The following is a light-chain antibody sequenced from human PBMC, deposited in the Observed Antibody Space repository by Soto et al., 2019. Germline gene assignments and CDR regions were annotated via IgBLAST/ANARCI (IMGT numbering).Light chain of an antibody. J-gene: IGKJ4*01. Sequence: DIQLTQSPSFLSASLGDRVTITRRASQGIGSYLAWYQQKPGKAPRLLIYAASTLQSGVPSRFSGSGSDTEFTLTISSLQPEDFATYYCQQLNNYPLTFGGGTKVDIK. V-gene: IGKV1-9*01. CDR3: QQLNNYPLT. CDR1: QGIGSY. CDR2: AAS.